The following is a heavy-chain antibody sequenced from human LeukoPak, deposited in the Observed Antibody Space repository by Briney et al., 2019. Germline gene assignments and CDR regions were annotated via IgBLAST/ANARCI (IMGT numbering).Heavy chain of an antibody. V-gene: IGHV4-59*01. D-gene: IGHD6-19*01. CDR2: IYYSGST. Sequence: SETLSLTCTVSGGSISSYYWSWIRQPPGKGLEWIGYIYYSGSTNYNPSLKSRVTISVDTSKNQFSLKLSSVTAADTAVYYCARDRGGGWLYYYYGMDVWGQGTTVTVSS. CDR1: GGSISSYY. J-gene: IGHJ6*02. CDR3: ARDRGGGWLYYYYGMDV.